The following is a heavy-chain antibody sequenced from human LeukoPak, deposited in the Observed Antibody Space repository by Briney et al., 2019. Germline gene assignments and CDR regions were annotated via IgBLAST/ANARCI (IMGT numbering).Heavy chain of an antibody. CDR3: ARELREHGVFDI. Sequence: GGSLRLSCAASGFTFSRYTMNWVRQAPGKGLEWVSSISGSSTYIYYAASVKGRFSISRDNSKNTVYLQLNSLRAEDTAVYYCARELREHGVFDIWGQGTMVTVSS. J-gene: IGHJ3*02. V-gene: IGHV3-21*04. CDR1: GFTFSRYT. CDR2: ISGSSTYI. D-gene: IGHD1-26*01.